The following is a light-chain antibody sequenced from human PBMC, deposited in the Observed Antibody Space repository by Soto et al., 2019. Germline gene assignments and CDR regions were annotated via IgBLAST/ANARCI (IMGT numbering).Light chain of an antibody. J-gene: IGKJ1*01. Sequence: DIQMTQSAASLSASLGDRVAITCRASQSISFFLSWYQQRPGRAPKLLIYGASNLLSGVPSRFSGSRYGTEFTLVISSLQVDDFATYYCQEALNEPWTFGQGTKVDIK. CDR3: QEALNEPWT. V-gene: IGKV1-39*01. CDR1: QSISFF. CDR2: GAS.